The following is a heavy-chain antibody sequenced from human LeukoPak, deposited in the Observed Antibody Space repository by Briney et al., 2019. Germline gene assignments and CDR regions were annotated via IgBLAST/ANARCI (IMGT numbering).Heavy chain of an antibody. J-gene: IGHJ3*01. Sequence: GGSLRLSCAASGFTFRTYAMTWVRQAPGQGLEWVSTISASGTYTYYADSVRGRFTISRDNSKNTLYLEMNSLRAEDTAVYYCARSLNTAGRRGAFDVWGQGTMVTVSS. CDR2: ISASGTYT. CDR1: GFTFRTYA. CDR3: ARSLNTAGRRGAFDV. V-gene: IGHV3-23*01. D-gene: IGHD6-6*01.